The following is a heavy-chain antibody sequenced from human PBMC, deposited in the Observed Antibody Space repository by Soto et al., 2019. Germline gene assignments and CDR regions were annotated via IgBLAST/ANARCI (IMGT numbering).Heavy chain of an antibody. J-gene: IGHJ5*02. CDR3: ARAKKGIAAAENWFDP. Sequence: TLSLTCTVSGGSISSGGYYWSWIRQHPGKGLEWIGYIYYSGSTYYNPSLKSRVTISVDTSKNQFSLKLRSVTAADTAVYYCARAKKGIAAAENWFDPWGQGTLVTVSS. CDR2: IYYSGST. V-gene: IGHV4-31*03. D-gene: IGHD6-13*01. CDR1: GGSISSGGYY.